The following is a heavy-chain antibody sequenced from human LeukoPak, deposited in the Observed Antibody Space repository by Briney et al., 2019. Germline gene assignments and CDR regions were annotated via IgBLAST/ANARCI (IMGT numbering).Heavy chain of an antibody. CDR3: ARGVAAANGYFDL. CDR2: TNHSGST. V-gene: IGHV4-34*01. J-gene: IGHJ2*01. D-gene: IGHD2-2*01. Sequence: PSETLSLTCAVYGGSFSGYYWSWIRQPPGKGLEWIGETNHSGSTNYNPSLKSRVTISVDTSKNQFSLKLSPVTAADTAVYYCARGVAAANGYFDLWGRGTLVTVSS. CDR1: GGSFSGYY.